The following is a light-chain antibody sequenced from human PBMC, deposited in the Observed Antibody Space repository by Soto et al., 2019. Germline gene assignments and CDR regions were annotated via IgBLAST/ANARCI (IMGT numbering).Light chain of an antibody. CDR1: QSISSW. V-gene: IGKV1-5*03. Sequence: DIKMTHSRSTLYASVGDRVTITCRASQSISSWLAWYHQKPGRAPKLLIYKASSLESGVPSRFSGSGSGTEFTLTISSLQPDDFATYYCQQYNSQWTFGQGTRWIS. CDR2: KAS. CDR3: QQYNSQWT. J-gene: IGKJ1*01.